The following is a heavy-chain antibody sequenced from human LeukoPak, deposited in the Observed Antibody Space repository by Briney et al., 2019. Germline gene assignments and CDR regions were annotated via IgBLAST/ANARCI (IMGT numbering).Heavy chain of an antibody. J-gene: IGHJ3*02. CDR1: GGSISSYY. D-gene: IGHD3-22*01. CDR3: AREERYYYDSSGYPDAFDI. CDR2: IYYSGST. V-gene: IGHV4-59*01. Sequence: PSETLSLTCTVSGGSISSYYWNWIRQPPAKGLEWIGYIYYSGSTNYNPSLKSRVTISVDTSKNQFSLKLSSVTAADTAVYYCAREERYYYDSSGYPDAFDIWGQGTMVTVSS.